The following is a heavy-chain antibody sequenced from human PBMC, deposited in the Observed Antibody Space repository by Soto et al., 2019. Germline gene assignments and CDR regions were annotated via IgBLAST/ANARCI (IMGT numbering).Heavy chain of an antibody. V-gene: IGHV1-69*01. J-gene: IGHJ3*02. CDR2: IIPIFGTA. CDR1: GGTFSSYA. D-gene: IGHD6-19*01. CDR3: ARNRRSSGFYDAFDI. Sequence: SVKVSYKASGGTFSSYAISWVRQAPGQGLEWMGGIIPIFGTANYAQKFRGRVTITADESTSTAYMELSSLRSEDTAVYYCARNRRSSGFYDAFDIWGQGTVVTVSS.